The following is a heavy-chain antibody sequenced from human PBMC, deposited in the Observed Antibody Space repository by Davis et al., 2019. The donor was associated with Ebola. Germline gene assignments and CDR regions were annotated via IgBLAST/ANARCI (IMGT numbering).Heavy chain of an antibody. Sequence: AASVKVSCKASGFTFTSSAVQWVRQARGQRLEWIGWIVVGSGNTNYAQKFQERVTITRDMSTSTAYMELSSLRSEDTAVYYCAADHYSSSWYGYYYGMDVWGKGTTVTVSS. CDR3: AADHYSSSWYGYYYGMDV. CDR2: IVVGSGNT. J-gene: IGHJ6*04. V-gene: IGHV1-58*01. D-gene: IGHD6-13*01. CDR1: GFTFTSSA.